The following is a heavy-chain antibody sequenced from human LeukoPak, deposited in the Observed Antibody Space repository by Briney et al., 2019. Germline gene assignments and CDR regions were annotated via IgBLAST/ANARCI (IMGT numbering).Heavy chain of an antibody. CDR2: ISSSSSYI. CDR1: GFTFSSYS. J-gene: IGHJ4*02. Sequence: KTVGFLRLSCAASGFTFSSYSMNWVRQAPGKGLEWVSSISSSSSYIYYADSVKGRFTISRDNAKNSLYLQMNSLRAEDTAVYYCARGFFDYVWGSYRSISFDYWGPGTLVTVSS. CDR3: ARGFFDYVWGSYRSISFDY. D-gene: IGHD3-16*02. V-gene: IGHV3-21*01.